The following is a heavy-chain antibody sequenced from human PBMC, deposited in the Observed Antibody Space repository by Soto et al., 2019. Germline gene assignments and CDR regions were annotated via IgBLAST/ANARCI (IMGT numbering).Heavy chain of an antibody. Sequence: QVQLVQSGAEVKKPGSSVKVSCKASGGTFSSYTISWVRQAPGQGLEWMGRIIPILGIANYAQKFQGRVTITADKSTSTAYMELSSLRSEDTAVYYCARESLLPGGPDFDYWGQGTLVTVSS. J-gene: IGHJ4*02. CDR2: IIPILGIA. V-gene: IGHV1-69*08. CDR3: ARESLLPGGPDFDY. CDR1: GGTFSSYT.